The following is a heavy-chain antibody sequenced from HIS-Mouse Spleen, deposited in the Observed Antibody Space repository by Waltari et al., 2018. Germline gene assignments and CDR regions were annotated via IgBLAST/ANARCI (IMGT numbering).Heavy chain of an antibody. Sequence: QLQLQESGPGLVKPSEHLSLTCTVSGGSISSSSSHWGWVRQPPGKGLEWIGSIYYSGSTYYNPSLKSRVTISVDTSKNQFSLKLSSVTAADTAVYYCARDRELYFDYWGQGTLVTVSS. J-gene: IGHJ4*02. V-gene: IGHV4-39*07. D-gene: IGHD1-26*01. CDR2: IYYSGST. CDR1: GGSISSSSSH. CDR3: ARDRELYFDY.